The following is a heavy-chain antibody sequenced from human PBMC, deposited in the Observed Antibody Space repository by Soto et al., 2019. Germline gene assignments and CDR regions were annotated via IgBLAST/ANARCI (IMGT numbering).Heavy chain of an antibody. CDR1: GGSISTYY. CDR2: IYYSGST. CDR3: ARLRSGWSDFDY. D-gene: IGHD6-19*01. Sequence: QVQLQESGPGLVKPSETLSLTCTVSGGSISTYYWSWIRQPPGKGLEWIGYIYYSGSTNYNPSLKSRVTISVDTSKNQFSLKLSYVTAADTAVYYCARLRSGWSDFDYWGQGTLVTVSS. J-gene: IGHJ4*02. V-gene: IGHV4-59*08.